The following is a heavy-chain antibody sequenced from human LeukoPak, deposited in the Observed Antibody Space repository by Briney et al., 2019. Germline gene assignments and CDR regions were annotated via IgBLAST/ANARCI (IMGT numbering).Heavy chain of an antibody. J-gene: IGHJ4*02. CDR1: GGSISTYY. V-gene: IGHV4-59*01. D-gene: IGHD3-16*01. Sequence: PSETLSLTCTVSGGSISTYYWSWLRQSPGKGLEWIGYIYYSGSTNCSPSLKSRVTISVDTSKNQFSLKLNSMTAADTAVYYCARGIYAVENYYFDYWGQGTLVTVSS. CDR3: ARGIYAVENYYFDY. CDR2: IYYSGST.